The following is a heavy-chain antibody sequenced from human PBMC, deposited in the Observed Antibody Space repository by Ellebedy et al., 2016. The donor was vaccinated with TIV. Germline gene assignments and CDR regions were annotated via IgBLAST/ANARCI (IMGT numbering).Heavy chain of an antibody. V-gene: IGHV4-39*07. CDR2: AYYSGAT. D-gene: IGHD6-19*01. CDR3: GVGGGIAVADS. J-gene: IGHJ4*02. Sequence: MPSETLSLTCTVSGGSIRRSSYYWSWIRQPPGKGLDRIGSAYYSGATYYNPSLTSRVTVSVDSSKKLFSLNLSSVTAADTAVYYCGVGGGIAVADSWGQGTLVTVSS. CDR1: GGSIRRSSYY.